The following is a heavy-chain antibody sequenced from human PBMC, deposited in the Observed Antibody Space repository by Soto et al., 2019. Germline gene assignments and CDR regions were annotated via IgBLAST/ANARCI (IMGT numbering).Heavy chain of an antibody. J-gene: IGHJ6*02. CDR3: ARDRVWIQLWFPNHPHGMDV. CDR2: INPNSGGT. D-gene: IGHD5-18*01. Sequence: GASVKVSCKASGYTFTGYYMHWVRQAPGQGLEWMGWINPNSGGTNYAQKFQGWVTMTRDTSISTAYMELSRLRSDDTAVYYCARDRVWIQLWFPNHPHGMDVWGQGTTVTVSS. CDR1: GYTFTGYY. V-gene: IGHV1-2*04.